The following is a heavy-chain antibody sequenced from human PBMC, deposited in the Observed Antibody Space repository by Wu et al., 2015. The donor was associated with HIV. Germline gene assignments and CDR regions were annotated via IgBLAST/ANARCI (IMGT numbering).Heavy chain of an antibody. CDR3: AILIRGK. CDR2: INTLTGVT. Sequence: QVQLVQSGAEVKKPGASVKVSCKASGYDLAGYYIHWVRLVPGQGLQWMGWINTLTGVTSYQETFQGRVTMTRDTSINTAYMELSGLRSGDTAMYYCAILIRGKWGQGTLVTVSS. D-gene: IGHD3-10*01. V-gene: IGHV1-2*02. CDR1: GYDLAGYY. J-gene: IGHJ4*02.